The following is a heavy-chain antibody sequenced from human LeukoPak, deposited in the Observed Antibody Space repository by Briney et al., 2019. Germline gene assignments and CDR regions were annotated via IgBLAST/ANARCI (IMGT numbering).Heavy chain of an antibody. D-gene: IGHD3-22*01. J-gene: IGHJ4*02. Sequence: PSETLSLTCTVSGGSISSGSYYWRWIRQPAGKGLEWIGRIYTSGSTNYNPSLKSRVTISVDTSKNQFSLKLSSVTAADTAVYYCARLAIRVTNYYDSSGYYYVGGPDYWGQGTLVTVSS. V-gene: IGHV4-61*02. CDR3: ARLAIRVTNYYDSSGYYYVGGPDY. CDR1: GGSISSGSYY. CDR2: IYTSGST.